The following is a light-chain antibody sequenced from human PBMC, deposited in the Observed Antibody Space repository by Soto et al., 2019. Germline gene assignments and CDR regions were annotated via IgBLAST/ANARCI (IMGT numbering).Light chain of an antibody. Sequence: QSALTQPASVSGSPGQSITISCSGTSSDVGSYNLVSWYQQHPGKAPKVMIYEGSKRPSGVSNRFSGSKSGRSASLTISGLQAEDEADYYCCSYAGSSTYYVFGTGTKLTVL. CDR2: EGS. CDR3: CSYAGSSTYYV. J-gene: IGLJ1*01. V-gene: IGLV2-23*01. CDR1: SSDVGSYNL.